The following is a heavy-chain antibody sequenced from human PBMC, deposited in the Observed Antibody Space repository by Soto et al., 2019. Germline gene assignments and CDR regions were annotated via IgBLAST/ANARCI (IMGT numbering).Heavy chain of an antibody. CDR3: AIGRYSSTRYYAYDY. V-gene: IGHV1-8*01. CDR1: GYTFTTYA. D-gene: IGHD6-13*01. Sequence: QVELVQSGAEVKKPGASVKVSCKASGYTFTTYAINWMRQATGEGLEWMGWMNPNSGNTGHAQKFQGRVTLTSDTSISTAYMELNSLRSEDTAVYYCAIGRYSSTRYYAYDYWGQGTLVTVSS. J-gene: IGHJ4*02. CDR2: MNPNSGNT.